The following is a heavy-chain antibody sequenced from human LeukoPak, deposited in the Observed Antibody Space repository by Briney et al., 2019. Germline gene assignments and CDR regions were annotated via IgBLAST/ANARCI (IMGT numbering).Heavy chain of an antibody. CDR1: GGTFSSYA. D-gene: IGHD3-3*01. V-gene: IGHV1-69*04. J-gene: IGHJ4*02. CDR2: IIPILGIA. Sequence: ASVKVSCKASGGTFSSYAISWVRQAPGQGLEWMGRIIPILGIANYAQKFQGRVTITADKSTSTAYMELSSLRSEDTAVYYCARGDVLYTEWSEPFDYWGQGTLVTVSS. CDR3: ARGDVLYTEWSEPFDY.